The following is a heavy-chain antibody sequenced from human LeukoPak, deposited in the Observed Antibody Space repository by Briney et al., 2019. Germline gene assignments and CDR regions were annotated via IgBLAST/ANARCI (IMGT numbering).Heavy chain of an antibody. CDR1: GFTVSSDY. CDR3: GRVGDGYNDNY. J-gene: IGHJ4*02. Sequence: GGSLRLSCAASGFTVSSDYMGWVRQAPEKGLEWVSLISSGGSTYYADSLKGRFTISRDNSKNTLYLQMNSLRAEDTAVYYCGRVGDGYNDNYWGQGTLVTVSS. CDR2: ISSGGST. V-gene: IGHV3-66*01. D-gene: IGHD5-24*01.